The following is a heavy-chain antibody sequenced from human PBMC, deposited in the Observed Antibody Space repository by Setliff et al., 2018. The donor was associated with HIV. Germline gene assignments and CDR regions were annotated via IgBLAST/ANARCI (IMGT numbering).Heavy chain of an antibody. CDR3: VREGGRITMVRGVPSGGLDV. Sequence: SLTCTVSGGSISSGTYYWSWIRQPAEKGLEWIGRIYASGSTNYNPSLRSRVAISVDTSKNHFSLNLSSVTAADTAVYYCVREGGRITMVRGVPSGGLDVWGQGTTVTVSS. CDR2: IYASGST. CDR1: GGSISSGTYY. D-gene: IGHD3-10*01. V-gene: IGHV4-61*02. J-gene: IGHJ6*02.